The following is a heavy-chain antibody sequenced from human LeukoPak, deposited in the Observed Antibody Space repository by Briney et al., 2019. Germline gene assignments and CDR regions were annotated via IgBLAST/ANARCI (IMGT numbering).Heavy chain of an antibody. D-gene: IGHD2-2*01. CDR3: ARKYQLLPFDH. Sequence: SETLSLTCTVSGGSISSYYWSWLRQPPGKGLEWIGEINHSGSTNYNPSLKSRVTISVDTSKNQFSLKLSSVTAADTAVYYCARKYQLLPFDHWGQGTLVTVSS. V-gene: IGHV4-34*01. CDR1: GGSISSYY. J-gene: IGHJ4*02. CDR2: INHSGST.